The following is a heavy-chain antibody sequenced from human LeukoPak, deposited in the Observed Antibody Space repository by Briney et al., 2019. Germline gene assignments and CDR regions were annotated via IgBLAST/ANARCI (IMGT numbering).Heavy chain of an antibody. J-gene: IGHJ3*02. D-gene: IGHD3-3*01. CDR1: GGSISRYY. CDR3: ARAFLDFGGGYYRPGFAFDI. CDR2: IYYSGST. V-gene: IGHV4-59*01. Sequence: SETLSLTCTVSGGSISRYYWSWIRQPPGKGLEWIGYIYYSGSTNYNPSLKSRVTISVDTSKNQFSLKLSSVTAADTAVYYCARAFLDFGGGYYRPGFAFDIWGQGTMVTVSS.